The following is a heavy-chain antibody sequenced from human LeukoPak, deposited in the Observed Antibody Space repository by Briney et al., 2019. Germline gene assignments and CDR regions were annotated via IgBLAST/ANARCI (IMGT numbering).Heavy chain of an antibody. D-gene: IGHD3-16*01. CDR2: INSDGSIT. V-gene: IGHV3-74*01. CDR1: GFTFSSSW. Sequence: QPGGSLRLSCAASGFTFSSSWRHWFAQAPGRGRVWVSRINSDGSITTYADSVKGRFTISRDNAKNTLYLQMNSLRAEDTAVYYCARGGSPFYWGQGTLVTVSS. J-gene: IGHJ4*02. CDR3: ARGGSPFY.